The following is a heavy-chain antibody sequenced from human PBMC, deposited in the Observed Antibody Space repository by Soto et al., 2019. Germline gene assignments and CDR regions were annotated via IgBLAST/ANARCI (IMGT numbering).Heavy chain of an antibody. D-gene: IGHD6-13*01. V-gene: IGHV3-9*01. CDR3: AKDMARGYSSSIDYYYYMDV. J-gene: IGHJ6*03. CDR2: ISWNSGSI. CDR1: GFTFDDYA. Sequence: GGSLRLSCAASGFTFDDYAMHWVRQAPGKGLEWVSGISWNSGSIGYADSVKGRFTISRDNAKNSLYLQMNSLRAEDTALYYCAKDMARGYSSSIDYYYYMDVWGKGTTVTVSS.